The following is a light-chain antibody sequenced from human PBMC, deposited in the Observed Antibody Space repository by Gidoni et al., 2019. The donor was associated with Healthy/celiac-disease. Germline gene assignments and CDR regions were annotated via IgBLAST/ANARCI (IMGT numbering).Light chain of an antibody. J-gene: IGKJ1*01. CDR2: DAS. V-gene: IGKV1-5*01. CDR1: QSISSW. CDR3: QQYNSYSWT. Sequence: DIQMTQSPSTLSASVGDRVTSTCRASQSISSWLAWYQQKPGKAPKLLIYDASSLESGVPSRFSGSGSGTEFTLTISSLQPDDFATYYCQQYNSYSWTFGQEAKVGIK.